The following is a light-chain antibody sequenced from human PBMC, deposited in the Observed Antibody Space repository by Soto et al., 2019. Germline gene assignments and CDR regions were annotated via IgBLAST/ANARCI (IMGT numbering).Light chain of an antibody. V-gene: IGLV2-14*03. Sequence: QSALTQPASGSGSPGQSSAISCTGTSSDVGGYNSASWYQQHPGKAPKLLIYDVSNRPSGVSNRFSGSKSGNTASLTISGLQAEDEADYYCSSYSTGGSYVFGTGTKVTVL. CDR3: SSYSTGGSYV. CDR2: DVS. CDR1: SSDVGGYNS. J-gene: IGLJ1*01.